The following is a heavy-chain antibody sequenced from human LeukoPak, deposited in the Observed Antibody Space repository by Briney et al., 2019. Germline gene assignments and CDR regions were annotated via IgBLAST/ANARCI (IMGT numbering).Heavy chain of an antibody. CDR2: IYYSGST. V-gene: IGHV4-59*12. CDR3: AKDHIGYCSSTSCYGVFDY. D-gene: IGHD2-2*01. Sequence: PSETLSLTCTVSGGSISSYYWSWIRQPPGKGLEWIGYIYYSGSTNYNPSLKSRVTISVDTSKNQFSLKLSSVTAADTAVYYCAKDHIGYCSSTSCYGVFDYWGQGTLVTVSS. J-gene: IGHJ4*02. CDR1: GGSISSYY.